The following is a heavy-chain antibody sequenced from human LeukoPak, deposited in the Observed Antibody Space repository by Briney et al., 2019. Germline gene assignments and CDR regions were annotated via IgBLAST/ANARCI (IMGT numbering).Heavy chain of an antibody. D-gene: IGHD2-2*01. CDR2: FNPNSGDT. Sequence: ASVIVSCKASGYTLTGYYMHWVPQAPGQGLEWMGWFNPNSGDTKYAQKFQGRVTMTRDTSITTAYMELGGLNADDTAVYFCSTGPVPAAIFRFDPWGQGTLVIVSS. CDR1: GYTLTGYY. J-gene: IGHJ5*02. CDR3: STGPVPAAIFRFDP. V-gene: IGHV1-2*02.